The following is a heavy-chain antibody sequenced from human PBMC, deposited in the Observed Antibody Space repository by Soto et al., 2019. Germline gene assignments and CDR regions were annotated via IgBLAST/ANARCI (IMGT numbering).Heavy chain of an antibody. CDR1: GGSFSGYY. CDR2: INHSGST. V-gene: IGHV4-34*01. J-gene: IGHJ4*02. CDR3: ARGDRNYYGSGSHRRWYSY. D-gene: IGHD3-10*01. Sequence: PSETLSLTCAVYGGSFSGYYWSWIRQPPGKGLEWIGEINHSGSTNYNPSLKSRVTISVDTSKNQFSLKLSSVTAADTAVYYCARGDRNYYGSGSHRRWYSYWGQGTLVTVSS.